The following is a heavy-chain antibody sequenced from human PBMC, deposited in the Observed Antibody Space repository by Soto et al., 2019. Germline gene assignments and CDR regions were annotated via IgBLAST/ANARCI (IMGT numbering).Heavy chain of an antibody. D-gene: IGHD3-3*01. V-gene: IGHV3-48*01. CDR2: ISSSSSTI. CDR3: ARVGDDFWSGYNVYYFDY. J-gene: IGHJ4*02. CDR1: GFTFSSYS. Sequence: GGSLRLSCAASGFTFSSYSMNWVRQAPGKGLEWVSYISSSSSTIYYADSVKGRFTISRDNAKNSLYLQMNSLRAEDTAVYYCARVGDDFWSGYNVYYFDYWGQGTLVTVSS.